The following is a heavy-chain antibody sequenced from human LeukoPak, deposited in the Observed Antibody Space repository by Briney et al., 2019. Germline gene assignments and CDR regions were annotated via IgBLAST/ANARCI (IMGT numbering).Heavy chain of an antibody. Sequence: PSETLSLTCAVYGGSFSGYYWSWIRQPPGKGPEWIGEINHSGSTNYNPSLKSRVTISVDTSKNQFSLKLSSVTAADTAVYYCARGVLYGSGSCDYWGQGTLVTVSS. J-gene: IGHJ4*02. CDR3: ARGVLYGSGSCDY. V-gene: IGHV4-34*01. CDR1: GGSFSGYY. D-gene: IGHD3-10*01. CDR2: INHSGST.